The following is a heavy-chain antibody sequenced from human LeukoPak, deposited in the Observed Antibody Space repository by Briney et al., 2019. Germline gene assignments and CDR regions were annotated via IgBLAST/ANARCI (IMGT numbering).Heavy chain of an antibody. CDR3: ARAANLGYCSGGSCYA. J-gene: IGHJ4*02. Sequence: SETLSLTCTVSGGSISSYYWSWIRQPAGKGLEWIGRIYTSGSTNYNPSLKSRVTISVDTSKNQFSLKLSSVTAADTAVYYCARAANLGYCSGGSCYAWGQGTPVTVSS. CDR2: IYTSGST. V-gene: IGHV4-4*07. CDR1: GGSISSYY. D-gene: IGHD2-15*01.